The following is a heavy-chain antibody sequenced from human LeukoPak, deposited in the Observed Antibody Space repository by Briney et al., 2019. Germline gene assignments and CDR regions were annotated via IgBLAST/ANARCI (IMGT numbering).Heavy chain of an antibody. CDR1: GDSVSSNSAT. Sequence: SQTLSLTCAISGDSVSSNSATWDWLRQSPSRGLERLGSTYYRSKWSNDYAVSVKSRITINPDTSENQFSLQLNSVTPEDTALYYCARFRQDAYDIWGLGTMVTVSS. CDR2: TYYRSKWSN. J-gene: IGHJ3*02. CDR3: ARFRQDAYDI. V-gene: IGHV6-1*01.